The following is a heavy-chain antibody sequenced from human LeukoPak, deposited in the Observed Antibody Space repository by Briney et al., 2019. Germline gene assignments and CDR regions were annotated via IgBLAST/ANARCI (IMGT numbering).Heavy chain of an antibody. D-gene: IGHD3-3*01. CDR1: GGTFSGYA. CDR3: ARVGEYDFWSGPALGFNGMDV. V-gene: IGHV1-69*13. CDR2: IIPIFGTA. Sequence: ASVKVSCKASGGTFSGYAISWVRQAPGQGLEWMGGIIPIFGTANYAQKFQGRVTITADESTSTAYMELSSLRSEDTAVYYCARVGEYDFWSGPALGFNGMDVWGQGTTVTVSS. J-gene: IGHJ6*02.